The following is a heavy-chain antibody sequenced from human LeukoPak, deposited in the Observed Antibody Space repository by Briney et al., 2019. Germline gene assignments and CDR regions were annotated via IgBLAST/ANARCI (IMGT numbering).Heavy chain of an antibody. CDR2: ISAYNGNT. D-gene: IGHD5-12*01. CDR1: GYSFTSYG. V-gene: IGHV1-18*01. Sequence: GESLKISCKGSGYSFTSYGISWVRQAPGQGLEWMGWISAYNGNTNYAQKLQGRVTMTTDTSTSTAYMELRSLRSDDTAVYYCARGNSGYDYVFDYWGQGTLVTVSS. J-gene: IGHJ4*02. CDR3: ARGNSGYDYVFDY.